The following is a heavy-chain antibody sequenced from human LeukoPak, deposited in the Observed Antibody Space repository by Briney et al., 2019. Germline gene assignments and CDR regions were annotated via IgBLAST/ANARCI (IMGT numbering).Heavy chain of an antibody. CDR1: GGSFRGYY. V-gene: IGHV4-34*01. CDR2: INHSGST. CDR3: ARHQGIIGLRGFDY. D-gene: IGHD3-16*01. Sequence: SETLSLTCAVYGGSFRGYYWSWISQPPGKGLEWIGEINHSGSTNYNSSLKSRVTISVDKSRNQISLKVTSVTAADTAVYYCARHQGIIGLRGFDYWGQGTLVTVSS. J-gene: IGHJ4*02.